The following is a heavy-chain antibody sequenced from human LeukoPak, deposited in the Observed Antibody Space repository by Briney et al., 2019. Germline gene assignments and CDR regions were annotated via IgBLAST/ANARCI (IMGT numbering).Heavy chain of an antibody. J-gene: IGHJ4*02. CDR3: AKYSRHFDF. CDR1: GFTFSSYA. D-gene: IGHD5-18*01. V-gene: IGHV3-23*01. Sequence: GSLRLSCAVSGFTFSSYAMSWVRQAPGKGLEWVSTISNSGDNTFYADSVKGRFTISRDNSKNTLYLQLNSLRAEDTAVYYCAKYSRHFDFWGQGTLVTVSS. CDR2: ISNSGDNT.